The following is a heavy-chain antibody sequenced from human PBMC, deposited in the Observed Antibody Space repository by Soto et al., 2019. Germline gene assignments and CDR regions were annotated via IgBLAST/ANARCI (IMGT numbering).Heavy chain of an antibody. CDR2: VYYSGST. J-gene: IGHJ3*02. Sequence: QVQLQESGPGLVKPSETLSLTCTVSGGSISSYYWTWIRQPPGKRLEWIGYVYYSGSTNYNPSLKSRVTISVDMSKNQFSLKLSSVTAADTAVYYCARDTVTTSDYAFDIWGQGTMVTVSS. CDR3: ARDTVTTSDYAFDI. CDR1: GGSISSYY. D-gene: IGHD4-17*01. V-gene: IGHV4-59*01.